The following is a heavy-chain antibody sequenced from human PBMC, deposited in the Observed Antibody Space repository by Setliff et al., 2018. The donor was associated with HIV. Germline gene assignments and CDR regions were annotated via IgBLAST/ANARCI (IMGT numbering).Heavy chain of an antibody. CDR3: AKEITNYFDY. CDR2: ISPYNGYT. V-gene: IGHV1-18*01. D-gene: IGHD3-16*01. CDR1: GYTFNTYG. J-gene: IGHJ4*02. Sequence: ASVKVSCKASGYTFNTYGISWVRQAPGQGLEWMGWISPYNGYTNYVQKLQGRVTMTTDTSTSIAYMELRSLKSDDTAVYYCAKEITNYFDYWGQGTLVTVSS.